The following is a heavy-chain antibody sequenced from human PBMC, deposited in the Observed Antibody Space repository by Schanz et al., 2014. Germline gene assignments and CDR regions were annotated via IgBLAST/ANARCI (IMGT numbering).Heavy chain of an antibody. CDR3: ARGTPFLCDY. D-gene: IGHD3-16*01. J-gene: IGHJ4*02. V-gene: IGHV3-21*02. Sequence: VQLVESGGGVVQPGGSLRLSCAASGFTFSSYTMKWVRQAPGKGLEWVSSISSTSTYLYYADSVKGRFTISRASARKSLYLQMSSLRAEDTAVYYCARGTPFLCDYWGQGTLVTVSS. CDR1: GFTFSSYT. CDR2: ISSTSTYL.